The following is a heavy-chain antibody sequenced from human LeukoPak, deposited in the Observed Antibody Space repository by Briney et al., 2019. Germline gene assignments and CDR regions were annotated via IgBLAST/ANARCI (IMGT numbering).Heavy chain of an antibody. CDR3: ARVSYYGSGSYCFDP. CDR2: VDKSGST. D-gene: IGHD3-10*01. J-gene: IGHJ5*02. Sequence: PSGTLSLTCAVSGGSISSSNWWCWVRQPPGKGLEWIVDVDKSGSTNYNPSLKSRVTISVDTSKNQFSLKLSSVTAADTAVYYCARVSYYGSGSYCFDPWGQGTLVTVSS. CDR1: GGSISSSNW. V-gene: IGHV4-4*02.